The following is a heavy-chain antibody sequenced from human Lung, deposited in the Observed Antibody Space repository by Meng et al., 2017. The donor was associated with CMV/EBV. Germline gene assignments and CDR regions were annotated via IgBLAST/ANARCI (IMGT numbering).Heavy chain of an antibody. CDR3: AREPGRGAFDI. D-gene: IGHD3-10*01. V-gene: IGHV3-74*01. CDR1: GINFNTYW. Sequence: GESLKISCAVSGINFNTYWMHWVRQVPGKGLVWLSRIYSDGISTRYADSVKGRFTISRDSTKNTLYLQMNGLRAEDTAVYYCAREPGRGAFDIWGQGAMVTVSS. CDR2: IYSDGIST. J-gene: IGHJ3*02.